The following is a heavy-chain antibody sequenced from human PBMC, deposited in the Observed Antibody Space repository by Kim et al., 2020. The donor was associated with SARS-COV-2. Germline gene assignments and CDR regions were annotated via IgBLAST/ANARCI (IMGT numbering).Heavy chain of an antibody. V-gene: IGHV1-3*01. CDR1: GYTFTSYA. CDR2: INAGNGNT. J-gene: IGHJ4*02. Sequence: ASVKVSCKASGYTFTSYAMHWVRQAPGQRLEWMGWINAGNGNTKYSQKFQGRVTITRDTSASTAYMELSSLRSEDTAVYYCARGEAYCGGDCTIDYWGQGTLVTVSS. CDR3: ARGEAYCGGDCTIDY. D-gene: IGHD2-21*02.